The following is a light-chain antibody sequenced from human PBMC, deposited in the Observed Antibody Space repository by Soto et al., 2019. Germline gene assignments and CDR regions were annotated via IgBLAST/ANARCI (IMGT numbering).Light chain of an antibody. J-gene: IGKJ2*01. Sequence: AIQMTQSPSSLSASVGDRVTITCRASQGIRNDLGWYQQKPGKAPKLLIYTASSLQSGVPSRFSGSGSGTDFTLNISGLQPEDFATYYCLQDYSYPRTFGQGTKVEIK. CDR2: TAS. CDR3: LQDYSYPRT. CDR1: QGIRND. V-gene: IGKV1-6*01.